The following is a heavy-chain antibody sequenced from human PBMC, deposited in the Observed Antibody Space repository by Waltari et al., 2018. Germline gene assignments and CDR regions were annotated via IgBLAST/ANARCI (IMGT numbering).Heavy chain of an antibody. V-gene: IGHV4-39*01. CDR3: ATYIGASLGTAAFDV. CDR2: MAYSGAT. J-gene: IGHJ3*01. D-gene: IGHD5-12*01. Sequence: GSLRQPPGQGLDWIGSMAYSGATSRSPSLKSRVTISRDTSENRLALKLGSVTAADTAVYYCATYIGASLGTAAFDVWGQGTTVTVSS.